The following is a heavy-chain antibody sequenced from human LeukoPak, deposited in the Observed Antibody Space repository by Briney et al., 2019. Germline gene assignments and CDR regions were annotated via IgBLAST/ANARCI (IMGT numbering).Heavy chain of an antibody. CDR2: INPNSGGT. CDR3: ARDFMVRGSNYYYGMDV. V-gene: IGHV1-2*02. J-gene: IGHJ6*02. D-gene: IGHD3-10*01. CDR1: GYTFTGYY. Sequence: ASVKVSCKASGYTFTGYYMHWVRQAPGQGLEWMGWINPNSGGTNYAQKFQGRVTMTRDTSISTAYMELSRLRSDDTAVYYCARDFMVRGSNYYYGMDVWGQGNTVTVSS.